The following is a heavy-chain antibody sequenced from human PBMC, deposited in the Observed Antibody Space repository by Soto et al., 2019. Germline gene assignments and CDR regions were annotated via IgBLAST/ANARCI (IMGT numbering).Heavy chain of an antibody. CDR2: IIPIFGRA. J-gene: IGHJ2*01. Sequence: QVQLVQSGAEVKKPGSSVKVSCKASGGTFSSYAISWVRQAPGQGLEWMGGIIPIFGRANYAQNFQGRVTITAAASTSTAYMELGSLRSEATAVDYWAQALGLAVAGPGRFDLWVRGTLVTVSS. D-gene: IGHD6-19*01. CDR3: AQALGLAVAGPGRFDL. CDR1: GGTFSSYA. V-gene: IGHV1-69*12.